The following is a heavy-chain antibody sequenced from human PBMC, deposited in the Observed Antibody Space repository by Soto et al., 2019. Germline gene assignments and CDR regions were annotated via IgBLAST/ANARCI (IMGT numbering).Heavy chain of an antibody. CDR3: ARRVLY. CDR2: IFYSGTT. CDR1: GGSISSGGYF. J-gene: IGHJ4*02. Sequence: QVQLQESGPGLVKPSQTLSLTCTVSGGSISSGGYFWSWIRQPPGKDLEWIGNIFYSGTTYYNPSLKSRVTLSVDTSKNQFALKLRSVTAADTAIYFCARRVLYWGQGTLVTVSS. V-gene: IGHV4-31*03. D-gene: IGHD1-1*01.